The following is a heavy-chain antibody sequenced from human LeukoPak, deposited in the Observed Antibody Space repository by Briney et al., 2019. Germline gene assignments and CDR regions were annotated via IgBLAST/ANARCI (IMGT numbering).Heavy chain of an antibody. CDR2: IYNSGST. CDR1: DGSISSYY. CDR3: ARDKGPYWYFDL. V-gene: IGHV4-59*01. Sequence: SETLSLTCAVSDGSISSYYWNWIRQPPGKGPEWIGNIYNSGSTDYNPSLKSRVTISVNLSKKLISLKLTSVTAADTALYYCARDKGPYWYFDLWGRGTLVTVSS. J-gene: IGHJ2*01.